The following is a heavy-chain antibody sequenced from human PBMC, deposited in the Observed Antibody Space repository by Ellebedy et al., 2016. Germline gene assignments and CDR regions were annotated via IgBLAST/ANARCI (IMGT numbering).Heavy chain of an antibody. CDR2: ISSSSSYI. CDR1: GFTFSSYS. V-gene: IGHV3-21*01. Sequence: GESLKISXAASGFTFSSYSMNWVRQAPGKGLEWVSSISSSSSYIYYADSVKGRFTISRDNAKNSLYLQMNSLRAEDTAVYYCARPQRLGELSSHVALYYYYGMDVWGQGTTVTVSS. CDR3: ARPQRLGELSSHVALYYYYGMDV. D-gene: IGHD3-16*02. J-gene: IGHJ6*02.